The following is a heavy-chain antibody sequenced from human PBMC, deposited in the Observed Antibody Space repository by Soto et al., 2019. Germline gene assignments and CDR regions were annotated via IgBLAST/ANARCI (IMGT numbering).Heavy chain of an antibody. CDR3: ASSYGSGYRAFDY. V-gene: IGHV1-69*02. J-gene: IGHJ4*02. CDR2: INPILSMS. CDR1: GDTFTFYS. Sequence: QVQLVQSGAEVKRPGSSVKVSCKASGDTFTFYSINWVRQAPGLGLEWMGRINPILSMSNYAQRFQGRVTMTADKSTSTAYMELSSLRSEDTAIYYCASSYGSGYRAFDYWGQGALFTVS. D-gene: IGHD3-10*01.